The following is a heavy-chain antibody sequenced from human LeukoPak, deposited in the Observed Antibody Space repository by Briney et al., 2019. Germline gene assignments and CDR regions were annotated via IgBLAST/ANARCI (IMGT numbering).Heavy chain of an antibody. V-gene: IGHV4-39*01. Sequence: SETLSLTCTVSGGSISTSSFYWGWIRQPPGKGLEWIGSIYYSGSTYYNPSLKSRVTISVDTSKNQFSLKLSSVTAADTAVYYCARHPSGGGDILTGYSKPNWFDPWGQGTLVTVSS. CDR2: IYYSGST. CDR1: GGSISTSSFY. J-gene: IGHJ5*02. D-gene: IGHD3-9*01. CDR3: ARHPSGGGDILTGYSKPNWFDP.